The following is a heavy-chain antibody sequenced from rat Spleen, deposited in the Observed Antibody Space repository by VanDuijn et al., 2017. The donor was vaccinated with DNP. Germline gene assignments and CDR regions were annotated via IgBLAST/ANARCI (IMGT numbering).Heavy chain of an antibody. J-gene: IGHJ2*01. CDR2: ITYDVGNT. Sequence: EVQLVESGGGLVQPGRSLKLSCAVSGITFSDHNMAWVRQAPKKGLEWVAIITYDVGNTYYRDSVKCRFTISRDNAKSTLYLQMDSLRSEDTATYYCAGRPPPTRGPFDYWGQGVTVTVSS. CDR3: AGRPPPTRGPFDY. CDR1: GITFSDHN. V-gene: IGHV5-7*01. D-gene: IGHD1-4*01.